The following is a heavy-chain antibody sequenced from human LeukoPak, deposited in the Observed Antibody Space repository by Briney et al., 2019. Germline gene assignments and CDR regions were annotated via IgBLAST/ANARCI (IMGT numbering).Heavy chain of an antibody. CDR3: ARINSAPDF. D-gene: IGHD1-26*01. CDR2: INHRGST. J-gene: IGHJ4*02. Sequence: PSETLSLTCVVYGGSFRSYYWSWIRQTPGKGLEWIGEINHRGSTNYNPSLKSRVTLSVDTSKTQFSLQLSSVTAADTAVCYCARINSAPDFWGQGTLVTVSS. CDR1: GGSFRSYY. V-gene: IGHV4-34*01.